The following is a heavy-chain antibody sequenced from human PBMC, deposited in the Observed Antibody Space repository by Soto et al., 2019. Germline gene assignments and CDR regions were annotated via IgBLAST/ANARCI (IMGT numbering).Heavy chain of an antibody. CDR3: ARIGYDSSGYYPYYYYYGMDV. CDR1: GYSFTSYW. Sequence: PGESLKLSCKGSGYSFTSYWIGWVRQMPGKGLEWMGIIYPGDSDTRYSPSFQGQVTISADKSISTAYLQWSSLKASDTAMYYCARIGYDSSGYYPYYYYYGMDVWGQGTTVTVSS. V-gene: IGHV5-51*01. J-gene: IGHJ6*02. D-gene: IGHD3-22*01. CDR2: IYPGDSDT.